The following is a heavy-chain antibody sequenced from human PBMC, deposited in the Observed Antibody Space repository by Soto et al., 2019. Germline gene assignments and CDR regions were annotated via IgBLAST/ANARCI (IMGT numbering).Heavy chain of an antibody. Sequence: QVQLVQSGAEVKKPGASVKVSCKTSGYTFSGYYLHWVRQAPGQGLGWMGWINPNSDGTNYAQKFQGRVTLTRDTSINTVYMQLSSLRSDDTAVYYCARSSSSMAARRHFDYWGQGTLVTVSS. CDR2: INPNSDGT. D-gene: IGHD6-6*01. CDR3: ARSSSSMAARRHFDY. J-gene: IGHJ4*02. CDR1: GYTFSGYY. V-gene: IGHV1-2*02.